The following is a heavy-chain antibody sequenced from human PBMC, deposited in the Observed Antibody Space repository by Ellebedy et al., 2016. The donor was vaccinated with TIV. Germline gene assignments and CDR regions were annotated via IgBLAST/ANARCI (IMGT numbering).Heavy chain of an antibody. D-gene: IGHD3-22*01. CDR2: ISAYNGNT. CDR3: AREKGGYFTMIVVVSGMDV. Sequence: ASVKVSXXASGYTFTSYGISWVRQAPGQGLEWMGWISAYNGNTNYAQKLQGRVTMTTDTSTSTAYMELRSLRSDDTAVYYCAREKGGYFTMIVVVSGMDVWGQGTTVTVSS. J-gene: IGHJ6*02. V-gene: IGHV1-18*01. CDR1: GYTFTSYG.